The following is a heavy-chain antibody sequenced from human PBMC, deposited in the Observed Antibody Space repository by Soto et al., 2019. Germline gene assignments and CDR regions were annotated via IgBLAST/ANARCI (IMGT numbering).Heavy chain of an antibody. V-gene: IGHV4-4*07. Sequence: PSETLSLTCTVSGGSISSYYWSWIRQPAGKGLEWIGRIYTSGSTNYNPSLKSRVTMSVDTSKNQFSLKLSSVTAADTAVYYCARGVSRSWYGTPGWFDPWGQGTLVTVSS. CDR2: IYTSGST. CDR1: GGSISSYY. D-gene: IGHD6-13*01. J-gene: IGHJ5*02. CDR3: ARGVSRSWYGTPGWFDP.